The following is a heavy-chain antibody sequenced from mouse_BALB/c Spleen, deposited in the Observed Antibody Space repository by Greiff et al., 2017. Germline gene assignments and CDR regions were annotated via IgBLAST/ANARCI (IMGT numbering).Heavy chain of an antibody. CDR1: GFTFSSYA. Sequence: EVKLVESGGGLVKPGGSLKLSCAASGFTFSSYAMSWVRQTPEKRLEWVASISSGGSTYYPDSVKGRFTISRDNARNILYLQMSSLRSEDTAMYYCAREDDGYYVAMDYWGQGTSVTVSS. J-gene: IGHJ4*01. V-gene: IGHV5-6-5*01. CDR2: ISSGGST. CDR3: AREDDGYYVAMDY. D-gene: IGHD2-3*01.